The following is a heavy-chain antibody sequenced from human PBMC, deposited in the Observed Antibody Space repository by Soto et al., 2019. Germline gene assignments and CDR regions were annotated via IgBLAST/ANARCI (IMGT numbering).Heavy chain of an antibody. D-gene: IGHD3-22*01. J-gene: IGHJ6*01. CDR1: GFTFSDYA. Sequence: GSLRLSCAAAGFTFSDYAMSWVRQAPGKGLEWVSTISGSGDTTYYADYVKGRFTISRDNSKNTLYLQMNSLRAGDTALYHCAKGALLPRPDAIDVWGQGTTGTVSS. CDR2: ISGSGDTT. V-gene: IGHV3-23*01. CDR3: AKGALLPRPDAIDV.